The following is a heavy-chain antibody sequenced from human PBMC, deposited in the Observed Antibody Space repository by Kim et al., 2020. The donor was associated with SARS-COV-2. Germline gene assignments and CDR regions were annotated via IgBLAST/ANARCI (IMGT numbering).Heavy chain of an antibody. D-gene: IGHD2-15*01. CDR2: IIPIFGTA. Sequence: SVKVSCKASGCTFSSYAISWVRQAPGQGLEWMGGIIPIFGTANYAQKFQGRVTITADESTSTAYMELSSLRSEDTAVYYCARDPKLGYCSGGSCHQYYYGMDVWGQGTTVTVSS. J-gene: IGHJ6*02. CDR1: GCTFSSYA. V-gene: IGHV1-69*13. CDR3: ARDPKLGYCSGGSCHQYYYGMDV.